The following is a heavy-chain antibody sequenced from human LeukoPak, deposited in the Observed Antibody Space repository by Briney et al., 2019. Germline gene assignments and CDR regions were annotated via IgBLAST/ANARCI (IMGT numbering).Heavy chain of an antibody. Sequence: PSETLSLTCAVYGGSFSGYYWSWLRQPPGKGLEWIGEINHSGITNYNPSLKSRVTISVDTSKNQFSLKLSSVTAADTAVYYCARERWNYGMDVWGQGTTVTVSS. V-gene: IGHV4-34*01. CDR3: ARERWNYGMDV. J-gene: IGHJ6*02. D-gene: IGHD2-15*01. CDR1: GGSFSGYY. CDR2: INHSGIT.